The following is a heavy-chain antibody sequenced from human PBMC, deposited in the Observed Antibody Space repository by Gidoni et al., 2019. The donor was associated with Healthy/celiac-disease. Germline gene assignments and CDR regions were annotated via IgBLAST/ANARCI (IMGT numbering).Heavy chain of an antibody. CDR1: GFPFSNYA. V-gene: IGHV3-23*01. Sequence: EVQLLESGGGLVQPGGSLRLPCAASGFPFSNYAMSWVRQAPGKGLEWVSFIRGSGGSTYYAGSVKGRLTISRDNSKNTLYVQMNSLRAEDTAIYYCARNSIAVAGPDIWGQGTMVTVSS. J-gene: IGHJ3*02. D-gene: IGHD6-19*01. CDR2: IRGSGGST. CDR3: ARNSIAVAGPDI.